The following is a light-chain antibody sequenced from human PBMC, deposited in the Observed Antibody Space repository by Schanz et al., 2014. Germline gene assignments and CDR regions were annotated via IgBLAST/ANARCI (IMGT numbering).Light chain of an antibody. CDR3: GTWDSSLRAWV. Sequence: QSVLTQPPSVSGAPGQRVTISCSGSSSNIGRNTVNWYQQLPGTAPKLLIYDSDKRPSGIPDRFSGSKSGTSATLGITGLQTGDEADYYCGTWDSSLRAWVFGGGTKLTVL. CDR1: SSNIGRNT. V-gene: IGLV1-51*01. CDR2: DSD. J-gene: IGLJ3*02.